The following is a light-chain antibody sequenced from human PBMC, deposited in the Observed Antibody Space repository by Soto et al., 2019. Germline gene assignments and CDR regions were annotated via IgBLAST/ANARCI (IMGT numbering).Light chain of an antibody. CDR3: QQYDNYPLT. CDR2: DAS. V-gene: IGKV1-5*01. Sequence: DIQMTQSPSTLSASVGDRVTITCRASQSVRSWLAWYQQKPGRAPKFLIYDASSLESGVPSRFSGSGSGKEFTLTISNLQPDDFAIYYCQQYDNYPLTFGGGTKVEIK. CDR1: QSVRSW. J-gene: IGKJ4*01.